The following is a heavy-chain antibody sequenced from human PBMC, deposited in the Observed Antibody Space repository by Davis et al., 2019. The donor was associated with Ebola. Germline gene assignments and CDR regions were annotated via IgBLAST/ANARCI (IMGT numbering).Heavy chain of an antibody. D-gene: IGHD2-21*02. J-gene: IGHJ6*02. CDR2: ISAYNGNT. Sequence: AASVKVSCKASGYTFTSYGISWVRQAPGQGLEWMGWISAYNGNTNYAQKLQGRVTMTTDTSTSTAYMELRSLRSDDTAVYYCARDRLISVVTNYYYYGMDVWGQGTTVTVSS. CDR1: GYTFTSYG. CDR3: ARDRLISVVTNYYYYGMDV. V-gene: IGHV1-18*01.